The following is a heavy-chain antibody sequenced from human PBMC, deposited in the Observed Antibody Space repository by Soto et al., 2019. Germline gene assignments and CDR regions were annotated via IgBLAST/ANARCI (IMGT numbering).Heavy chain of an antibody. Sequence: PSETLSLTCTVSGGSVSSGSYYWSWIRQPPGKGLEWIGYIYYSGSTNYSPSLKSRVSISQDRSKNQFSLELTSVTAAETAVYYCARGDYQYSIDYWGQGTLVTVSS. CDR3: ARGDYQYSIDY. D-gene: IGHD2-2*01. CDR2: IYYSGST. V-gene: IGHV4-61*01. CDR1: GGSVSSGSYY. J-gene: IGHJ4*02.